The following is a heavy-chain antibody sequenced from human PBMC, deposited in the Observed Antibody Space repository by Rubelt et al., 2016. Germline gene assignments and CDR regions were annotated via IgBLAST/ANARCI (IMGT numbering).Heavy chain of an antibody. CDR2: ISYDGSNK. J-gene: IGHJ4*02. CDR1: GFTFSSYA. D-gene: IGHD3-22*01. V-gene: IGHV3-30*04. Sequence: GGGVVQPGRSLRLSCAASGFTFSSYAMHWVRQAPGKGLEWVAVISYDGSNKYYADSVKGRFTISRDNSKNTLYLQMNSLRDEDTAVYYCARDPGRGVVVIAYVDYWGQGTLVTVSS. CDR3: ARDPGRGVVVIAYVDY.